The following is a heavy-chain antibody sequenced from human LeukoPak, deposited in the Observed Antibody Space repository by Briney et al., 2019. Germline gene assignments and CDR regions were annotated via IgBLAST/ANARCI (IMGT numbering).Heavy chain of an antibody. Sequence: GGSLRLSCAASGFTFSSYGMHWVRQAPGKGLEWVAVIWYDGNNKYYAGFVKGRFTISRDNSKNTLYLQMNSLRDEDTAVYYCARGSGSYQYYFDYWGQGTLVTVSS. V-gene: IGHV3-33*01. CDR2: IWYDGNNK. J-gene: IGHJ4*02. CDR3: ARGSGSYQYYFDY. D-gene: IGHD3-10*01. CDR1: GFTFSSYG.